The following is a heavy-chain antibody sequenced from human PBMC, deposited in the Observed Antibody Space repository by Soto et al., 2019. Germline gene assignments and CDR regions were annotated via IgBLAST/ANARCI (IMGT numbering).Heavy chain of an antibody. CDR1: GDSCSNFW. D-gene: IGHD2-8*02. J-gene: IGHJ4*02. CDR3: ASSVLVTSTMNYFDL. CDR2: IYPYDSDT. Sequence: PXECLKIACQAAGDSCSNFWIAWVRQIPGEGLEWLGIIYPYDSDTRYSPSFLGQVTISADKSIKTTYLQWSSLKASDTAIYFCASSVLVTSTMNYFDLWGQGTLVTVSS. V-gene: IGHV5-51*01.